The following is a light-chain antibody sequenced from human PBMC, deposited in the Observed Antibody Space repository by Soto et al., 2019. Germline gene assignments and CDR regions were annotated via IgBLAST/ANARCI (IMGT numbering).Light chain of an antibody. CDR3: QKYYSAPFT. J-gene: IGKJ3*01. CDR2: AAS. V-gene: IGKV1-27*01. CDR1: QGISDY. Sequence: DIQMTQSPSSLSASVGDRVIITCRASQGISDYLAWYQQKPGKAPKLLIYAASTLQSGVTARFSGSGSGTDFTLTISSLQPEDVATYYCQKYYSAPFTVGPGTEVDI.